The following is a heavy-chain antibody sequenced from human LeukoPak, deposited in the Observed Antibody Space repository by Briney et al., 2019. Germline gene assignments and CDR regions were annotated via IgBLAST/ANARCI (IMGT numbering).Heavy chain of an antibody. V-gene: IGHV1-69*05. CDR1: GGTFSSYA. CDR2: IIPIFGTA. J-gene: IGHJ4*02. CDR3: ARVGYPTINSNFDY. Sequence: SVKVSCKASGGTFSSYAISWVRQAPGQGLEWMGGIIPIFGTANYAQKFQGRVTITTDESTSTAYMELSSLRSEDTAMYYCARVGYPTINSNFDYWGQGALVTVSS. D-gene: IGHD5-12*01.